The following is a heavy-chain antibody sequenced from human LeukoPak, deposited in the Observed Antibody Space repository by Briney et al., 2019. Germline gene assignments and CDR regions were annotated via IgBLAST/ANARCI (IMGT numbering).Heavy chain of an antibody. J-gene: IGHJ6*03. CDR2: IISFFDTT. CDR3: ARIIAGATGVYYMDI. CDR1: GGSFNNYA. Sequence: GSSVKVSCKVSGGSFNNYAIAWVRQAPGQGLEWMGGIISFFDTTDFAQRFQGRVTISADESSSTVYMELSSLRSEDTAIYYCARIIAGATGVYYMDIWGKGTSVTVSS. V-gene: IGHV1-69*01. D-gene: IGHD1-26*01.